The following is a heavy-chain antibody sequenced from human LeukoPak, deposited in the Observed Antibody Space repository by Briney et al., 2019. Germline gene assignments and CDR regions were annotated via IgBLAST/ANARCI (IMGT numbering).Heavy chain of an antibody. CDR2: ISGSGGST. V-gene: IGHV3-23*01. CDR3: ARIDAFDI. CDR1: GITFNSYA. J-gene: IGHJ3*02. Sequence: SGGSLRLSCAASGITFNSYAMSWVRQAPGKGLEWVSGISGSGGSTYYADSVKGRFTISRDNSKNTLYLQMNSLRAEDTAVYYCARIDAFDIWGQGTMVTVSS.